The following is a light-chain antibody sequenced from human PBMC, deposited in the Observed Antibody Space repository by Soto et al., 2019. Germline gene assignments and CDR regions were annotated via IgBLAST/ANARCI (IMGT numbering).Light chain of an antibody. CDR1: SSDVGAYEH. CDR2: DVN. V-gene: IGLV2-14*03. J-gene: IGLJ1*01. CDR3: SSYSTTNILV. Sequence: QSALTQPASVSGSPGQSVTISCTGASSDVGAYEHVSWYQQHPGRAPKLILYDVNNRPSGVSNHFSGSKSGNTAFLVISGLQANDEADYYCSSYSTTNILVFGSGTKLTVL.